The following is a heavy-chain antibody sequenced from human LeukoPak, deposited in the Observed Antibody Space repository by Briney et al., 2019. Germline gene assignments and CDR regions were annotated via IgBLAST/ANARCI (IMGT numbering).Heavy chain of an antibody. Sequence: PGGSLRLSCAASGFTFSTYSMNWVRQAPGKGLEWVSYISSSSSTIYYADSVKGRFTISRDNAKNSLYLQMNSLRAEDTAVYYCARPYDTRGYFPDYWGQGTLVTVSS. CDR2: ISSSSSTI. J-gene: IGHJ4*02. CDR1: GFTFSTYS. V-gene: IGHV3-48*01. D-gene: IGHD3-22*01. CDR3: ARPYDTRGYFPDY.